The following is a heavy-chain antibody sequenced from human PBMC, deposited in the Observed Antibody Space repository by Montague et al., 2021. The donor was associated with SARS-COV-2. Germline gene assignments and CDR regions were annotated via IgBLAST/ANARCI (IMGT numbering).Heavy chain of an antibody. CDR1: GASMSGYH. V-gene: IGHV4-4*07. J-gene: IGHJ4*01. D-gene: IGHD2/OR15-2a*01. Sequence: SETLSLTCTVSGASMSGYHWSWIRQPAGKALEWIGSIYSNGDTTYNPSLKSRLTMSVDTSERQFSLKMNAVSAADTAIYYCARGSEYYYHPFDYWGRGNLVTVSS. CDR3: ARGSEYYYHPFDY. CDR2: IYSNGDT.